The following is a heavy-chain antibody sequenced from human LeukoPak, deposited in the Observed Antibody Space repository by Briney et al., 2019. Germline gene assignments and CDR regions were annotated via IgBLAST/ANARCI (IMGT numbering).Heavy chain of an antibody. V-gene: IGHV4-61*01. CDR2: IYYSGST. CDR1: GGSVSSGSYY. CDR3: ARGPSSFDY. D-gene: IGHD6-6*01. Sequence: SETLSLTCTVSGGSVSSGSYYWSWIRQPPGKGLGWIGYIYYSGSTNYNPSLKSRVTISVDTSKNQFSLKLNSVTAADTAVYYCARGPSSFDYWGQGTLVTVSS. J-gene: IGHJ4*02.